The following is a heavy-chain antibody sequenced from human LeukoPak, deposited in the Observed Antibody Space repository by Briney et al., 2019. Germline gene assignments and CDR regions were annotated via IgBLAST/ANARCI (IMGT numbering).Heavy chain of an antibody. D-gene: IGHD5-18*01. Sequence: ASVKVSCKASGYTFTSYGISWVRQAPGQGLEWMGWISAYNGNTNYAQKLQGRVTMTTDTSTSTAYMELRSLRSDDKAVYYCARGYTAMVTSADYYYYYMDVWGKGTTVTVSS. V-gene: IGHV1-18*01. J-gene: IGHJ6*03. CDR1: GYTFTSYG. CDR3: ARGYTAMVTSADYYYYYMDV. CDR2: ISAYNGNT.